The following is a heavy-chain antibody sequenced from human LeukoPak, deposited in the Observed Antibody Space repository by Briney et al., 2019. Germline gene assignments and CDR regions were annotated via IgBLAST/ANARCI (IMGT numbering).Heavy chain of an antibody. CDR1: GFIFSNYA. V-gene: IGHV3-30*02. CDR2: VRYDGTNK. CDR3: ATERPDTSGSKIDY. D-gene: IGHD3-22*01. Sequence: GGSLRLSCAASGFIFSNYAMHWVRQAPGKGPEGGAFVRYDGTNKYYADSVKGRFTISRDNSKNTLYLQVNSLRAEDTAVYYCATERPDTSGSKIDYWGQGTLVIVSS. J-gene: IGHJ4*02.